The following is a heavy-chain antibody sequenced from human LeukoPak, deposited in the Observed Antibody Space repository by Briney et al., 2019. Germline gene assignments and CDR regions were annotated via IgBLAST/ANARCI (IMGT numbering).Heavy chain of an antibody. CDR2: ISSSSSYI. J-gene: IGHJ3*02. Sequence: GGSPRLSCAASGFTFSSYSMNWVRQAPGKGLEWVSSISSSSSYIYYADSVKGRFTISRDNAKNSLYLQMNSLRAEDTAVYYCARVTVAGLVGAFDIWGQGTMVTVSS. D-gene: IGHD6-19*01. CDR1: GFTFSSYS. V-gene: IGHV3-21*01. CDR3: ARVTVAGLVGAFDI.